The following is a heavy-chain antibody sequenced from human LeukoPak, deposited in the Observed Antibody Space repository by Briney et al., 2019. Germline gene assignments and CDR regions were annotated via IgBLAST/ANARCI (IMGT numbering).Heavy chain of an antibody. CDR1: GFTISSYS. Sequence: GGSLRLSYAASGFTISSYSMNWVRQAPGKGLEWVSYISSSSSTIYCADSVKGRFTISRDNAKNSLYLQMNSLRAEDTAVYYCAREPPIGYCSSTSCYGLSTKLGFDYWGQGTLVTVSS. J-gene: IGHJ4*02. CDR2: ISSSSSTI. V-gene: IGHV3-48*01. D-gene: IGHD2-2*01. CDR3: AREPPIGYCSSTSCYGLSTKLGFDY.